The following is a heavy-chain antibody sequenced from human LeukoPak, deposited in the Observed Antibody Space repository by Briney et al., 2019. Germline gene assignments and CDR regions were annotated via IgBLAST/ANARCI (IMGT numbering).Heavy chain of an antibody. V-gene: IGHV3-7*01. J-gene: IGHJ4*02. CDR3: ARDRYGYCSGGSCPFAGY. Sequence: GGSLRLSCAASGFTFSSYWMSWVRQAPGKGLEWVANIKQDGSEKYYVDSVKGRFTISRDHAKNSLYLQMNSLRAEDTAVYYCARDRYGYCSGGSCPFAGYWGQGTLVTVSS. D-gene: IGHD2-15*01. CDR2: IKQDGSEK. CDR1: GFTFSSYW.